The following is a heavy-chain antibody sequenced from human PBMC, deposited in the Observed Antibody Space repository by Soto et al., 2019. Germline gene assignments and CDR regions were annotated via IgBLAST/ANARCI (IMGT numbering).Heavy chain of an antibody. V-gene: IGHV4-4*07. CDR2: IYTSGST. Sequence: NPSETLSLTCTVSGGSISSYYWSWIRQPAGKGLEWIGRIYTSGSTNYNPSLKSRVTMSVDTSKNQFSLKLSSVTAADTAVYYCARAGVIAAAYNWFDPWGQGTLVTVS. J-gene: IGHJ5*02. D-gene: IGHD6-13*01. CDR3: ARAGVIAAAYNWFDP. CDR1: GGSISSYY.